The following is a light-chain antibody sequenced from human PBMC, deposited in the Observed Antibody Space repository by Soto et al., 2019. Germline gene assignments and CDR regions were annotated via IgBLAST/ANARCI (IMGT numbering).Light chain of an antibody. Sequence: QSVLTQPASVSGSPGQSITISCTGTSSDVGGYNYVSWYQQHPGKAPKLMIYDVSNRPSGVSNRFSGFKSGNTASLTISGLQAEDEADYYCSSYTSSSTLEVFGTGTKVTVL. CDR1: SSDVGGYNY. CDR2: DVS. V-gene: IGLV2-14*01. CDR3: SSYTSSSTLEV. J-gene: IGLJ1*01.